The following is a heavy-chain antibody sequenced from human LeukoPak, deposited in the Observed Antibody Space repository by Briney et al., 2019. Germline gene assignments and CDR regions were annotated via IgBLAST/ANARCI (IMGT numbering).Heavy chain of an antibody. CDR2: ISNSGTTI. J-gene: IGHJ4*02. Sequence: GGSLRLPCAASGFTFSDYYMSWIRQAPGKGLEWISYISNSGTTIYYSDSVEGRFTFSRDTAKNSLYLQMNSLRAEDTAVYFCAREDYYYASGFWGQGTLVTVSS. V-gene: IGHV3-11*04. CDR1: GFTFSDYY. D-gene: IGHD3-10*01. CDR3: AREDYYYASGF.